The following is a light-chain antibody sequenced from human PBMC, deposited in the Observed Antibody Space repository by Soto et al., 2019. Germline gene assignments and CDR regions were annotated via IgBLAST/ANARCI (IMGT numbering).Light chain of an antibody. CDR3: QQLYTYPLT. Sequence: DIQLTQSPSFLSASVGDRVTITCRASQGISSYLGWYQQKPGKAPKLLIYTASTLQSGVPSRFSGSGSGTEFTLTITSLQPEDFAAYYCQQLYTYPLTFGGGTKVDI. J-gene: IGKJ4*01. CDR1: QGISSY. V-gene: IGKV1-9*01. CDR2: TAS.